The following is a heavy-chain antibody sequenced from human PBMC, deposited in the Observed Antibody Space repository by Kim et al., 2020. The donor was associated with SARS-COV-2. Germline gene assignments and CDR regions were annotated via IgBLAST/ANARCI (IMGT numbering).Heavy chain of an antibody. J-gene: IGHJ6*02. Sequence: SQTLSLTCAISGDSVSSNSAAWNWIRQSPSRGLEWLGRTYYRSKWYNDYAVSVKSRITINPDTSKNQFSLQLNSVTPEDTAVYYCASSDIVVVVAATPYYYGMDVWGQGTTVTVS. CDR1: GDSVSSNSAA. D-gene: IGHD2-15*01. CDR3: ASSDIVVVVAATPYYYGMDV. CDR2: TYYRSKWYN. V-gene: IGHV6-1*01.